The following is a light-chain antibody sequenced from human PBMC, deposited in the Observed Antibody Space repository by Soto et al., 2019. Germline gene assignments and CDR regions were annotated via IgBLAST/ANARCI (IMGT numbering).Light chain of an antibody. Sequence: AIQMTQSPSSLSASVGDRVTITCRASQGIRDELGWYQQKAGKAPNLLISAASRLQSGAPSRFSGRGSGTDFTLTISSLQPEDFATYYCLQDYDYPRTFGQGTKVDIK. J-gene: IGKJ1*01. CDR3: LQDYDYPRT. V-gene: IGKV1-6*01. CDR1: QGIRDE. CDR2: AAS.